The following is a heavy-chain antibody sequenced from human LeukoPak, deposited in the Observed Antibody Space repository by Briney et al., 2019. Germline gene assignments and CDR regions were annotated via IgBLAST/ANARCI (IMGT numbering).Heavy chain of an antibody. CDR2: IYTSGST. D-gene: IGHD1-26*01. V-gene: IGHV4-4*08. CDR3: ARHGGGSYYFDY. J-gene: IGHJ4*02. CDR1: GGSISSYY. Sequence: SETLSLTCTVSGGSISSYYWSWIRQPPGKGLEWIGYIYTSGSTNYNPSLKSRVTISVDTSKNQFSLKLSSVTAAGTAVYYCARHGGGSYYFDYWGQGTLVTVSS.